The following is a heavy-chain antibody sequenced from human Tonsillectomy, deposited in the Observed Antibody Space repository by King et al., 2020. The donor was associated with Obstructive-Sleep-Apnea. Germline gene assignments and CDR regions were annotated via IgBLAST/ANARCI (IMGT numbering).Heavy chain of an antibody. CDR2: IKSKTNGGKI. Sequence: VQLVESGGGLVKPGGSLTLSCAASGFTFSYAWMSWVRQAPGKGLEWVGRIKSKTNGGKIDYAAPVKDRFTISRDDSKNTLYSQMNSLKTEDTAVYYCSTEDDWGQGTLVTVSS. CDR3: STEDD. J-gene: IGHJ4*02. CDR1: GFTFSYAW. V-gene: IGHV3-15*01.